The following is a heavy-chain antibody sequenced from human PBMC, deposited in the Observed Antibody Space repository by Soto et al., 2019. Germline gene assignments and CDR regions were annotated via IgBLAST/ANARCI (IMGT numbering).Heavy chain of an antibody. CDR3: AKGTGVPNTNFDY. J-gene: IGHJ4*02. CDR2: ISGSGGST. Sequence: GGSLRLSCAASGFTFSSYAMSWVRQAPGKGLEWVSAISGSGGSTYYADSVKGRFTISRDNSKNTLYLQMNSLRAEDTAIYYCAKGTGVPNTNFDYWGQGTLGTVSS. V-gene: IGHV3-23*01. CDR1: GFTFSSYA. D-gene: IGHD7-27*01.